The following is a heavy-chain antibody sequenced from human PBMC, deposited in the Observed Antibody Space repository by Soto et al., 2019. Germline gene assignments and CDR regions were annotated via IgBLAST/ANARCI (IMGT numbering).Heavy chain of an antibody. CDR1: GGTFSNHG. D-gene: IGHD6-13*01. Sequence: QLQLVQSGTEVRKPGSSVKVSCQASGGTFSNHGITWVRQAPGQGFEWLGEIFPVFASVNYAQRFQGRVTITASESTSNAFLDLTRLTHCDTAMYYCASKRCMGASGAIAFDNWGQGTLVIVSS. J-gene: IGHJ4*02. CDR2: IFPVFASV. V-gene: IGHV1-69*01. CDR3: ASKRCMGASGAIAFDN.